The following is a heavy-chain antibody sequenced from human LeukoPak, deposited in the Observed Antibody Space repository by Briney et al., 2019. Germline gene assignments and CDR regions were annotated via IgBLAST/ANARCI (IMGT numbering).Heavy chain of an antibody. J-gene: IGHJ4*02. CDR1: GFTFSSYA. Sequence: GGSLRLSCVASGFTFSSYAMTWVRQAPGKGLEWVSTVGDSGAGTYYADSVKSRFTISRDNSKNTLSLQMNSLRVEDTGVYYCAKDRVAVAGTVRVFDYWGQGTLVTVSS. CDR2: VGDSGAGT. CDR3: AKDRVAVAGTVRVFDY. V-gene: IGHV3-23*01. D-gene: IGHD6-19*01.